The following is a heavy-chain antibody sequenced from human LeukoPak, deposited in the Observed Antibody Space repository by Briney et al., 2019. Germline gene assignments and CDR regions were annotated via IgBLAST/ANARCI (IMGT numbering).Heavy chain of an antibody. CDR2: IYSGGGT. Sequence: PGGSLRLSCAASGFTVSSNYMSWVRQAPGKGLEWVSVIYSGGGTYYADSVKGRFTISRDNSKNTLYLQMNSLRAEDTAVYYCARGQLSVPYYYYYGMDVWGQGTRSPSP. V-gene: IGHV3-66*01. J-gene: IGHJ6*02. CDR1: GFTVSSNY. D-gene: IGHD5-18*01. CDR3: ARGQLSVPYYYYYGMDV.